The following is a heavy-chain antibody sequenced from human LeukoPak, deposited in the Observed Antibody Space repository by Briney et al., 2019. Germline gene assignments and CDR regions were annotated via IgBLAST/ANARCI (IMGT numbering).Heavy chain of an antibody. CDR1: GGSISSSSYY. CDR3: ARGRSRYCSSTSCYGYFQH. Sequence: SETLSLTCTVPGGSISSSSYYWSWIRQPPGKGLEWIGEINHSGSTNYNPSLKSRVTISVDTSKNQFSLKLSSVTAADTAVYYCARGRSRYCSSTSCYGYFQHWGQGTLVTVSS. V-gene: IGHV4-39*07. D-gene: IGHD2-2*01. J-gene: IGHJ1*01. CDR2: INHSGST.